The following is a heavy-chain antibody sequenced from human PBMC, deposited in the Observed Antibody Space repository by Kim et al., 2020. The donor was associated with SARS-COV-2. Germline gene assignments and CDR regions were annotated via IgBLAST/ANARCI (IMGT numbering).Heavy chain of an antibody. V-gene: IGHV3-23*01. J-gene: IGHJ6*02. D-gene: IGHD3-9*01. Sequence: YADSVKSRFTSSREHSKNRLHLQMNSLRVEDTAIYYCAKDLFDYSAMDVWGQGTTVTVSS. CDR3: AKDLFDYSAMDV.